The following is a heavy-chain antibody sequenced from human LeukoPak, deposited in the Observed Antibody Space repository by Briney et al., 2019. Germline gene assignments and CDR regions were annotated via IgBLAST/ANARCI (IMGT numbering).Heavy chain of an antibody. Sequence: ASVEVSCKASGYTFTGYYMHWVRQAPGQGLEWMGWINPNSGGTNYAQKFQGRVTMTRDTSISTAYMELSRLRSDDTAVYYCARVYCSSTSCQYYFDYWGQGTLVTVSS. V-gene: IGHV1-2*02. J-gene: IGHJ4*02. CDR2: INPNSGGT. D-gene: IGHD2-2*01. CDR3: ARVYCSSTSCQYYFDY. CDR1: GYTFTGYY.